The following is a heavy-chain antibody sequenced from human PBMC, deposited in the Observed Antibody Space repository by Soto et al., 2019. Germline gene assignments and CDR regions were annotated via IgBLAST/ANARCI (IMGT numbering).Heavy chain of an antibody. D-gene: IGHD3-16*01. Sequence: GGSLRLPCAASAFTFSSYNMNWVRQAPGKGLEWLSYISSRSSTIYYADSVKGRFTISRDNAKNSLYLQMNNLRDEDTAVYYCARQGWDYDYYYALDVWGQGTTVTVSS. V-gene: IGHV3-48*02. CDR2: ISSRSSTI. CDR1: AFTFSSYN. CDR3: ARQGWDYDYYYALDV. J-gene: IGHJ6*02.